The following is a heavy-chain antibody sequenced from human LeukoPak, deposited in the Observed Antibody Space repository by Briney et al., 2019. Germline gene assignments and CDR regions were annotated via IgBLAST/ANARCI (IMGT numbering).Heavy chain of an antibody. CDR3: ARDGGNSGYDFFDY. Sequence: SETLSLTCTVSGGSISSYYWSWIRQPPGKGLEWIGYIYYSGSTNYNPSLKSRVTISVDTSKNQFSLKPSSVTAADTAVYYCARDGGNSGYDFFDYWGQGTLVTVSS. V-gene: IGHV4-59*01. CDR2: IYYSGST. CDR1: GGSISSYY. J-gene: IGHJ4*02. D-gene: IGHD5-12*01.